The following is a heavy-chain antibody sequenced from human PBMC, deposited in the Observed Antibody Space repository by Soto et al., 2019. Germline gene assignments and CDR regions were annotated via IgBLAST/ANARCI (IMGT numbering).Heavy chain of an antibody. Sequence: GGSLRLSCAASGFTFSSYWMSWVRQAPGKGLEWVAVISYDGSNKYYADSVKGRFTISRDNSKNTLYLQMNSLRAEDTAVYYCARDYSHYYGSGSYYKHDAFDIWGQGTMVTVSS. J-gene: IGHJ3*02. D-gene: IGHD3-10*01. CDR3: ARDYSHYYGSGSYYKHDAFDI. CDR2: ISYDGSNK. CDR1: GFTFSSYW. V-gene: IGHV3-30-3*01.